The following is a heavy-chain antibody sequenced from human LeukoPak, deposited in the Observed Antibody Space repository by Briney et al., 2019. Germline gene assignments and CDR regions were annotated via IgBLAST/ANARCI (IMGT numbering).Heavy chain of an antibody. CDR3: ATGGIYSLLDY. V-gene: IGHV1-24*01. D-gene: IGHD1-26*01. CDR1: GHTLSDLS. CDR2: IDPEEGET. J-gene: IGHJ4*02. Sequence: GASVKVSCKVSGHTLSDLSTHWVRQAPGGGLGWMGGIDPEEGETIYAQKFQGRVTMTEDTSTDTAYMELSSLRSEDTAVYYCATGGIYSLLDYWGQGTLVTVSS.